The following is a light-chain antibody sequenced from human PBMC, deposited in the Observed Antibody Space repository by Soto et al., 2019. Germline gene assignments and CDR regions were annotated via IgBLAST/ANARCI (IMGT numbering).Light chain of an antibody. Sequence: QSVLTQPASVSGSPGQSITISCTGTSSDVGASDSVSWYQQHAGKAPQLVIYNVDRRPSGISDRFSGSKAGNTASLTISGLQVEYESDYYCSSYESITFSSHVFGSGTEATVL. CDR2: NVD. J-gene: IGLJ1*01. V-gene: IGLV2-14*03. CDR1: SSDVGASDS. CDR3: SSYESITFSSHV.